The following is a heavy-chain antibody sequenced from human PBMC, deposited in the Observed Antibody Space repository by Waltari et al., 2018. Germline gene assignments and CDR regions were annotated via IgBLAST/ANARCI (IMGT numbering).Heavy chain of an antibody. V-gene: IGHV3-30*15. Sequence: QVQLVESGGGVVQPGTSLSLSCTVSGLTFGHYAMHWVRQAPGKGLEWLAIISSDSVSKFYAESVNGRFTISRDNSKNTMYLEMSALTLEDTAVYYCAGPWGYYSDDGHYLDYWGPGTQVFVSP. CDR1: GLTFGHYA. CDR2: ISSDSVSK. J-gene: IGHJ4*02. CDR3: AGPWGYYSDDGHYLDY. D-gene: IGHD3-22*01.